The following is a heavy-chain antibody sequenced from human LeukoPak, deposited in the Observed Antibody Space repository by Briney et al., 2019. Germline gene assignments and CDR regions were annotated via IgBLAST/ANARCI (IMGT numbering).Heavy chain of an antibody. CDR1: GFTFDDYG. V-gene: IGHV3-33*08. CDR3: ARVYTMMDYFDY. Sequence: GGSLRLSCAASGFTFDDYGLSWVRQAPGKGLEWVAVIWYDGSNKYYADSVKGRFTISRDNSKNTLYLQMNSLRAEDTAVYYCARVYTMMDYFDYWGQGTLVTVSS. D-gene: IGHD3-22*01. J-gene: IGHJ4*02. CDR2: IWYDGSNK.